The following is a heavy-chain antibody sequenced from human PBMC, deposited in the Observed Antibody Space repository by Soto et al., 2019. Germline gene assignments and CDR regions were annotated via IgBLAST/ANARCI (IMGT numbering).Heavy chain of an antibody. D-gene: IGHD3-22*01. J-gene: IGHJ4*02. CDR1: GFTFSSYG. CDR2: ISYDGSNK. V-gene: IGHV3-30*18. Sequence: GGSLRLSCAASGFTFSSYGMHWVRQAPGKGLEWVAVISYDGSNKYYADSVKGRFTISRDNSKNALYLQMNSLRAEDTAVYYCANEYYYDSSGSLLSFWGQGTLVTGST. CDR3: ANEYYYDSSGSLLSF.